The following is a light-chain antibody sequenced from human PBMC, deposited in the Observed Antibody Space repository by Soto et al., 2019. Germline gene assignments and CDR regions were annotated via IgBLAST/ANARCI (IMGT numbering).Light chain of an antibody. V-gene: IGKV1-5*01. CDR2: GAS. CDR1: QSVSIW. J-gene: IGKJ1*01. CDR3: QQYKNYLT. Sequence: IQMTQSPSTLSASVGDRVTFTCRASQSVSIWLAWYQQKPGKAPKLLISGASTLESGVPSRFSGSGSGTEFTLTISSLQPDDFATYYCQQYKNYLTFGQGTRWIS.